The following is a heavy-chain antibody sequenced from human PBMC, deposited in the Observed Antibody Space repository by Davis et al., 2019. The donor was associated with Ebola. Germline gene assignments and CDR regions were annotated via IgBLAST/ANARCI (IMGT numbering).Heavy chain of an antibody. CDR3: ARVGYSYGFHWFDP. D-gene: IGHD5-18*01. CDR1: GGSISSYY. Sequence: MPGGSLRLSCTVSGGSISSYYWSWIRQPPGKGLEWIGEINHSGSTNYNPSLKSRVTISVDTSKNQFSLKLSSVTAADTAVYYCARVGYSYGFHWFDPWGQGTLVTVSS. J-gene: IGHJ5*02. V-gene: IGHV4-34*01. CDR2: INHSGST.